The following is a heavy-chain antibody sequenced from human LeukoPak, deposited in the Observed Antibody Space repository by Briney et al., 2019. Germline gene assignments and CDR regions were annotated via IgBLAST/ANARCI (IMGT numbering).Heavy chain of an antibody. D-gene: IGHD3-3*01. J-gene: IGHJ4*02. V-gene: IGHV4-59*01. CDR3: ARGPSSDFWSGYYTTTLYYFDY. CDR1: GGSISSYY. CDR2: IYYSGST. Sequence: SETLSLTCTVSGGSISSYYWSWIRQPPGKGLEWIGYIYYSGSTNYNPSLKSRVTISVDTSKNQFSLKLSSVTAADTAVYYCARGPSSDFWSGYYTTTLYYFDYWGQGTLVTVSS.